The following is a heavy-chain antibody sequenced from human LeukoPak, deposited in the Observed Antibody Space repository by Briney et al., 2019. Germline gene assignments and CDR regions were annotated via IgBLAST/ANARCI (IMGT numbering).Heavy chain of an antibody. V-gene: IGHV4-39*01. J-gene: IGHJ3*02. CDR2: IYYSGST. D-gene: IGHD3-22*01. CDR3: AGLTYYYDSSGPRGAFDI. Sequence: SETLSLTCTVSGGSISSSSYYWGWIRQPPGKGLEWIGRIYYSGSTYYNPSLKRRVTISVDTSKNLFSLKLSSVTAADTAVYYCAGLTYYYDSSGPRGAFDIWGQGTMVTVSS. CDR1: GGSISSSSYY.